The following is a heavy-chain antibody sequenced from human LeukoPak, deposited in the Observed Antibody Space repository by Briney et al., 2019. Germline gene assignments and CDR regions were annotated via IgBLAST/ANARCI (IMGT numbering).Heavy chain of an antibody. CDR2: FDPEDGET. D-gene: IGHD2-2*01. J-gene: IGHJ5*02. CDR1: GYTLTELS. V-gene: IGHV1-24*01. Sequence: ASVKVSCKVSGYTLTELSMHWVRQAPGKGLEWMGGFDPEDGETIYAQKFQGRVTMTEDTSTDTAYMELSSLRSEDTAVYYCASDQVYCSSTSCYDWFDPWGQGTLVTVSS. CDR3: ASDQVYCSSTSCYDWFDP.